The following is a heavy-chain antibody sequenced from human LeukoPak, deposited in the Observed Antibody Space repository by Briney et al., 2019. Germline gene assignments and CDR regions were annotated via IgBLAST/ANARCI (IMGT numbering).Heavy chain of an antibody. CDR3: AREWGYYH. CDR2: ITSSSTNI. D-gene: IGHD2/OR15-2a*01. V-gene: IGHV3-48*02. CDR1: GFTFSTYN. J-gene: IGHJ4*02. Sequence: PGGSLRLSCAASGFTFSTYNMNWVRQAPGKGLEWVSHITSSSTNIYYADSVKGRFTISRNNAKNALSLQMNSLRDEDTAVYYCAREWGYYHWGQGTLVTVSS.